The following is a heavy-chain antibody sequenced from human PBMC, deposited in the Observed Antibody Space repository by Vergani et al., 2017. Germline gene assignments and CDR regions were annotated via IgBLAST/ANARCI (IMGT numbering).Heavy chain of an antibody. CDR1: GYTFTGYY. Sequence: QVQLVQSGAEVKKPGASVKVSCKASGYTFTGYYMHWVRQAPGQGLEWMGWINPNSGGTNYAQKFQGRVTMTRDTSISTAYMELSRLRSDDTAVYYCARAAIGGIVVVPAANYYYVMDVWGQGTTVTVSS. V-gene: IGHV1-2*02. D-gene: IGHD2-2*01. CDR2: INPNSGGT. CDR3: ARAAIGGIVVVPAANYYYVMDV. J-gene: IGHJ6*02.